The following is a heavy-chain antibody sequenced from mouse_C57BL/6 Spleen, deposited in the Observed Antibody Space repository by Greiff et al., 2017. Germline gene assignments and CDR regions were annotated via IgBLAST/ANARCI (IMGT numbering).Heavy chain of an antibody. D-gene: IGHD1-1*01. J-gene: IGHJ2*01. CDR2: IYPRSGNT. V-gene: IGHV1-81*01. CDR3: ARRNYYGSSLWYFDY. CDR1: GYTFTSYG. Sequence: VQLQQSGAELARPGASVKLSCKASGYTFTSYGISWVKQRTGQGLEWIGEIYPRSGNTYYNEKFKGKATLTADKSSSTAYMELRSLTSEDSAVYFCARRNYYGSSLWYFDYWGQGTTLTVSS.